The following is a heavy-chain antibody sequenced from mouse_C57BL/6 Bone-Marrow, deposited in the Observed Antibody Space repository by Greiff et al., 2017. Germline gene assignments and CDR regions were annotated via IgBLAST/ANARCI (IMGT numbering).Heavy chain of an antibody. Sequence: QVQLQQPGAELVKPGASVKMSCKASGYTFTSYWITWVKQRPGQGLEWIGDIYPTSGRTIYNEKFKRKAILTVDTSSNTAYMQLSSLTSEDSAVFDCARSGPLGRSFDYWGQGTTLTVSS. CDR1: GYTFTSYW. CDR2: IYPTSGRT. D-gene: IGHD4-1*01. CDR3: ARSGPLGRSFDY. V-gene: IGHV1-55*01. J-gene: IGHJ2*01.